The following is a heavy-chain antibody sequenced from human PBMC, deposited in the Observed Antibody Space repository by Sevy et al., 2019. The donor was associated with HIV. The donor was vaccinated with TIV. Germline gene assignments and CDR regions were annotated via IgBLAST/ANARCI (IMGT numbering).Heavy chain of an antibody. Sequence: GGSLRLSCAASGFTFRTYSMNWVRQAPRKGLEWLSSISDDSRYIYYSDSVKGRFTISRANAKNFLFLQMNNLRVEDTAIYYCARDFTVFGVVSGIDYWGQGNLVTVSS. J-gene: IGHJ4*02. D-gene: IGHD3-3*01. V-gene: IGHV3-21*04. CDR2: ISDDSRYI. CDR1: GFTFRTYS. CDR3: ARDFTVFGVVSGIDY.